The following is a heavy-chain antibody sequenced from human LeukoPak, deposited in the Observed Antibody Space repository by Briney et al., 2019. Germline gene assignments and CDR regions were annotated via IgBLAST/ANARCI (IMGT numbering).Heavy chain of an antibody. CDR2: ISSSSSYI. J-gene: IGHJ4*02. D-gene: IGHD6-19*01. Sequence: GGSLRLSCAASGFTFSSYSMNWVRQAPGKGLEWVSSISSSSSYIYYADSVKGRFTISRDNAKNSLYLQMNSLRAEDTAVYYCAGLAVAGTTHDYWGQGTLVTASS. CDR3: AGLAVAGTTHDY. CDR1: GFTFSSYS. V-gene: IGHV3-21*01.